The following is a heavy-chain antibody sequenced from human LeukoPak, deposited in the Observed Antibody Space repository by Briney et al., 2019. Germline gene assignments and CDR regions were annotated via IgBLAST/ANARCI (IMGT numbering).Heavy chain of an antibody. J-gene: IGHJ3*02. CDR3: AKDFRRGIEFVSDAFDI. CDR1: GFTFSRDS. CDR2: IRYDGSNK. Sequence: GGSLRLSCAASGFTFSRDSMNWVHQAPGKGLEWVAFIRYDGSNKYYADSVKGRFTISGDNSKNTLYLQMNSLRAEDTAVYYCAKDFRRGIEFVSDAFDIWGQGTMVTVSS. D-gene: IGHD5-12*01. V-gene: IGHV3-30*02.